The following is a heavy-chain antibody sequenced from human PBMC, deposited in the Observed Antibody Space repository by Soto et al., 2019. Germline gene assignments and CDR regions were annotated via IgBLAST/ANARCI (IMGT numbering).Heavy chain of an antibody. V-gene: IGHV1-3*01. CDR2: INVGNGNI. CDR3: ARPEQYYYDSSGYYYPSGYYYYGMDV. D-gene: IGHD3-22*01. CDR1: GYTFANYA. Sequence: ASVKVSCKASGYTFANYAMHWVRQAPGQRLEWMGWINVGNGNIKYSQKFKGRVTITRDTSATTAYMELSSLRSEDTAVYYCARPEQYYYDSSGYYYPSGYYYYGMDVWGQGTTVTVSS. J-gene: IGHJ6*02.